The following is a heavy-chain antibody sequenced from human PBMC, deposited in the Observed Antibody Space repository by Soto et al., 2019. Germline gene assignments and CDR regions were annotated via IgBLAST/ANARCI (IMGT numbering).Heavy chain of an antibody. V-gene: IGHV1-46*01. CDR3: ARDRTIQLIYGMDV. D-gene: IGHD5-18*01. J-gene: IGHJ6*02. Sequence: ASVKVSCKASGYTFISHYLHWVRQAPGQGLEWMGVINPSGGRTRYAQKFQGRVTMTRDTSTSTFYMELSSLRSAEDTAVYYCARDRTIQLIYGMDVCGQGTTVTVSS. CDR2: INPSGGRT. CDR1: GYTFISHY.